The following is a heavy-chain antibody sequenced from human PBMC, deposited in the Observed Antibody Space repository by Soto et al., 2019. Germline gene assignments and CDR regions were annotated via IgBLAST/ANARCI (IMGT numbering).Heavy chain of an antibody. V-gene: IGHV3-23*01. D-gene: IGHD3-3*01. CDR2: ISGSGGST. J-gene: IGHJ4*02. CDR3: AIFGIWSGYSSLDY. CDR1: GFTFSSYA. Sequence: GGSLRLSCAASGFTFSSYAMSWVRQAPGKGLEWVSAISGSGGSTYYADSVKGRFTISRDNSKNTLYLQMNSLRAEDTAVYYCAIFGIWSGYSSLDYWGQGTLVTVSS.